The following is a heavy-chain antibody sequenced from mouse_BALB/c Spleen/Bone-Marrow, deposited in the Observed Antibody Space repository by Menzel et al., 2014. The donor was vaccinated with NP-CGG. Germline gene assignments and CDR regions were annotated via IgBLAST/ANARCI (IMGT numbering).Heavy chain of an antibody. V-gene: IGHV1-69*02. J-gene: IGHJ4*01. CDR3: ARFPIYYDSGGAMDY. CDR2: IDPSDSET. Sequence: QVQLQQSGAELVKPGAPVELSCKASGYTFTSYWMNWVKQRPGRGLEWIGRIDPSDSETHYNQKFKDKATLAVDKSSSTAYIQLSSLTSEDSAVYYCARFPIYYDSGGAMDYWVKEPQSPSPQ. CDR1: GYTFTSYW. D-gene: IGHD2-4*01.